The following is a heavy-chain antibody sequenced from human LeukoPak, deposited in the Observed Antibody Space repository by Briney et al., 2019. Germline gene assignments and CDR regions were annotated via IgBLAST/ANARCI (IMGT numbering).Heavy chain of an antibody. CDR2: IKQDGSEK. CDR1: GFTFSGYW. J-gene: IGHJ4*02. CDR3: ARDQSDYWEGY. Sequence: PGGSLRLSCAASGFTFSGYWMSWVRQAPGKGLEWVANIKQDGSEKYYVDSVKGRFTISRDNAKNSLYLQMNSLRAEDTAVYYCARDQSDYWEGYWGQGTLVTVSS. V-gene: IGHV3-7*01. D-gene: IGHD4-11*01.